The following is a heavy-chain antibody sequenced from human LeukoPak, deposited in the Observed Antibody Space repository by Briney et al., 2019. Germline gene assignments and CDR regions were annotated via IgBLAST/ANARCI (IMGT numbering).Heavy chain of an antibody. V-gene: IGHV3-7*01. CDR1: GFTFSSYW. CDR2: IKQDGSEK. D-gene: IGHD1-26*01. CDR3: ARVQWELRGVGSYFEY. Sequence: PGGSLSLSCVVSGFTFSSYWMSWVRQPPGKGLEWVANIKQDGSEKYYVDSVKGRFTMSRDNAKNSLYLQMNSLRAEDTAVYYCARVQWELRGVGSYFEYWGQGALVTVSS. J-gene: IGHJ4*02.